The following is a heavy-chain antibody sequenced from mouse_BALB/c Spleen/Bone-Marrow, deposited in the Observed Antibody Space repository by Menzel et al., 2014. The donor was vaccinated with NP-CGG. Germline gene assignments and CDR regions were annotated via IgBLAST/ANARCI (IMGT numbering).Heavy chain of an antibody. CDR2: IDPANYNT. Sequence: VQLKDSGAELVKPGASVKLSCTASGFNIKDTYMHWVKQRPEQGLEWIGRIDPANYNTKYDPKFQGKATITADTSSNTAYLQLSGLTSEDTAVYYCARNSMAYWGQGTLVTVSA. J-gene: IGHJ3*01. V-gene: IGHV14-3*02. CDR3: ARNSMAY. CDR1: GFNIKDTY.